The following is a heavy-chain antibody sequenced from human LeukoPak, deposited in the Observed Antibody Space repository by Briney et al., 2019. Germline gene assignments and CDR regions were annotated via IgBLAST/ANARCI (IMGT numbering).Heavy chain of an antibody. CDR3: AKGNTDYDFWSGPTYNWFDP. J-gene: IGHJ5*02. Sequence: PGASLRLSCAASGFTFSSYAMSCVRQAPGKGLEWVSAISRSGGSTYYADSVKGRFTISRDNSKHTLYLQMNSLRAEDTAVYYCAKGNTDYDFWSGPTYNWFDPWGQGTLVTVSS. D-gene: IGHD3-3*01. V-gene: IGHV3-23*01. CDR2: ISRSGGST. CDR1: GFTFSSYA.